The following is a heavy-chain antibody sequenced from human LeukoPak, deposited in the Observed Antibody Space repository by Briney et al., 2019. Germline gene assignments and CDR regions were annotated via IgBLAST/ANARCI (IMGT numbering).Heavy chain of an antibody. CDR1: GFTVSSNY. D-gene: IGHD3-10*01. V-gene: IGHV3-53*01. J-gene: IGHJ6*03. CDR3: ASGTGSYRTPYYYMDV. CDR2: IYSGGST. Sequence: GGSLRLSCAASGFTVSSNYMSWVRQAPGKGLEWVSVIYSGGSTYYADSVKGRFTISRDNSKNTLYLQMNSLRAEDTAVYYCASGTGSYRTPYYYMDVWGTGTTVTVSS.